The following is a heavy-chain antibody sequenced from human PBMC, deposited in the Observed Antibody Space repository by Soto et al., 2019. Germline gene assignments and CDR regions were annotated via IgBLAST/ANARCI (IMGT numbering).Heavy chain of an antibody. J-gene: IGHJ5*02. CDR3: ARAKPVQLERPWGWFDP. CDR2: IIPIFGTA. V-gene: IGHV1-69*01. D-gene: IGHD1-1*01. CDR1: GGTFSSYA. Sequence: QVQLVQSGAEVKKPGSSVKVSCKASGGTFSSYAISWVRQAPGQGLEWMGGIIPIFGTANYAQKFQGRVTITADESTSTAYMELSSLRSEGTAVCYCARAKPVQLERPWGWFDPWGQGTLVTVSS.